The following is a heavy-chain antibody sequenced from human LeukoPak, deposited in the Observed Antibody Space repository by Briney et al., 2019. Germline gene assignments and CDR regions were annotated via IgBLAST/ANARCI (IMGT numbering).Heavy chain of an antibody. CDR3: ARYYCTNGVCYLDAFDI. CDR2: INPNSGGT. J-gene: IGHJ3*02. D-gene: IGHD2-8*01. V-gene: IGHV1-2*02. CDR1: GYTFTGYY. Sequence: GASVKVSCKASGYTFTGYYMHWVRQAPGQGLEWMGWINPNSGGTNYAQKFQGRVTMTRDTSISTAYMELSRLRSDDTAVYYCARYYCTNGVCYLDAFDIWGQGTMVTVSS.